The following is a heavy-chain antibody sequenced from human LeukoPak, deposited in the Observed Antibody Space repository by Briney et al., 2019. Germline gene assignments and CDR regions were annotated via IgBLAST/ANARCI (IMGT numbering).Heavy chain of an antibody. J-gene: IGHJ3*02. CDR1: GFTVSSNY. CDR2: IYSGGST. Sequence: GGSLRLSCAASGFTVSSNYMSWVRQAPGKGLEWVSVIYSGGSTYYADSVKGRFTISRDNSKDTLHLQMNSLRAEDTAVYYCAGEVPTKYSGCPWDAFDIWGQGTMVTVSS. D-gene: IGHD5-12*01. CDR3: AGEVPTKYSGCPWDAFDI. V-gene: IGHV3-66*01.